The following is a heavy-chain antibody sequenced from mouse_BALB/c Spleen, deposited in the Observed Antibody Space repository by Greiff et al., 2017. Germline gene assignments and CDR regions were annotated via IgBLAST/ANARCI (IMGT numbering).Heavy chain of an antibody. J-gene: IGHJ4*01. CDR1: GFTFSSYT. CDR3: ARHEDYYAMDY. Sequence: LVESGGGLVKPGGSLKLSCAASGFTFSSYTMSWVRQTPEKRLEWVAYISNGGGSTYYPDTVKGRFTISRDNAKNTLYLQMSSLKSEDTAMYYCARHEDYYAMDYWGQGTSVTVSS. V-gene: IGHV5-12-2*01. CDR2: ISNGGGST.